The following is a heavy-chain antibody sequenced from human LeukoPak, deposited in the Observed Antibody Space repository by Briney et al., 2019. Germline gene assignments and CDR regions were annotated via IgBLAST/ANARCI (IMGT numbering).Heavy chain of an antibody. J-gene: IGHJ6*02. Sequence: PGGSLRLSCAASGFTFSSYSMNWVRQAPGKGLEWVSYISSSSSYIYYADSVKGRFTISRDNAKNSLYLQMNSLRAEDTAVYYCARDQRWLLVNYGMDVWGQGTTVTVSS. CDR3: ARDQRWLLVNYGMDV. CDR1: GFTFSSYS. D-gene: IGHD4-23*01. CDR2: ISSSSSYI. V-gene: IGHV3-21*05.